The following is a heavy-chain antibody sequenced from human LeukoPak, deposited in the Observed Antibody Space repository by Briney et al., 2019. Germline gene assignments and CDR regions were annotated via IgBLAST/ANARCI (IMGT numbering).Heavy chain of an antibody. V-gene: IGHV3-48*03. CDR2: MSSSGNSK. CDR1: GFTLSSYE. Sequence: GGSLRLSCAASGFTLSSYEMNWVRQAPGKGLEWVSYMSSSGNSKHYADSVKGRFTISRDNAKNSLYLQMNSLRAEDTAVYYCAREADYYDSSGHVHFDYWGQGTLVTVSS. D-gene: IGHD3-22*01. CDR3: AREADYYDSSGHVHFDY. J-gene: IGHJ4*02.